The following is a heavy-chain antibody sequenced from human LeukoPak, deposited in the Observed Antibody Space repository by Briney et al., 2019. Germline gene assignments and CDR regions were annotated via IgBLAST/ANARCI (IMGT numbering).Heavy chain of an antibody. CDR1: GGSISSYY. V-gene: IGHV4-34*01. J-gene: IGHJ4*02. D-gene: IGHD6-19*01. CDR3: ARNDSVAGTTFDY. Sequence: SETLSLTCTVSGGSISSYYWSWIRQPPGKGLEWIGEINHSGSTKYNPSLKSRVTISVDTSKNQFSLKLSSVTAADTAVYYCARNDSVAGTTFDYWGQGTLVTVSS. CDR2: INHSGST.